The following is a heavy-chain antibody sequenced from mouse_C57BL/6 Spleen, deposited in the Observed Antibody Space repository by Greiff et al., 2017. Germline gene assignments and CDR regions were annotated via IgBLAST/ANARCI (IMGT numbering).Heavy chain of an antibody. CDR3: ARLYYDLFAY. Sequence: EVQLVESGGDLVKPGGSLKLSCAASGFTFSSYGMSWVRQTPDKRLEWVATISSGGSYTYYPDSVKGRFTISRDNAKNTLYLQMSSLKSEDTAMYYCARLYYDLFAYWGQGTLVTVSA. CDR2: ISSGGSYT. CDR1: GFTFSSYG. J-gene: IGHJ3*01. D-gene: IGHD2-4*01. V-gene: IGHV5-6*01.